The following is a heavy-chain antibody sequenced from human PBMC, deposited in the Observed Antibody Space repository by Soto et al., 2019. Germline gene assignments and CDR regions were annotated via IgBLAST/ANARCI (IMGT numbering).Heavy chain of an antibody. CDR1: GFTFSNAW. V-gene: IGHV3-15*01. CDR3: TTVEYGLRYYYYYMDV. D-gene: IGHD3-10*01. Sequence: EVQLVESGGGLAKPGGSLRLSCAASGFTFSNAWMSWVRQAPGKGLEWVGRIKSKTDGGTTDYAAPVKGRFTISRDDSKNTLYLQMNSLKTEDTAVYYCTTVEYGLRYYYYYMDVWGKGTTVTVSS. J-gene: IGHJ6*03. CDR2: IKSKTDGGTT.